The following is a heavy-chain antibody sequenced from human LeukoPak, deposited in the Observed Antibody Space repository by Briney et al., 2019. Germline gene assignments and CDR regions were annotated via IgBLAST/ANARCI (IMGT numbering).Heavy chain of an antibody. J-gene: IGHJ4*02. V-gene: IGHV3-49*04. Sequence: GGSLRLSCTASGFTFGDYAMSWVRQAPGNGLEWVGFIRSKAYGGTTEYAASVKGRFTISRDDSKSIAYLQMNSLKTEDTAVYYCTGGSYGADFDYWGQGTLVTVSS. D-gene: IGHD1-26*01. CDR2: IRSKAYGGTT. CDR1: GFTFGDYA. CDR3: TGGSYGADFDY.